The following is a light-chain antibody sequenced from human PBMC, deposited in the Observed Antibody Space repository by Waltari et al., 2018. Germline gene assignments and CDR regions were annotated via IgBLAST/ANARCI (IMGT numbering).Light chain of an antibody. Sequence: EIVLTQSPSTLSLSAGERATLSCRASQSISGSYLAWYQQKPGQAPRLLIFGASIRGTGIPDKYSGSGSDTDFTLTISRLDPEDSAVYYCQQYDTSPRTFGPGTKVEI. J-gene: IGKJ1*01. CDR2: GAS. CDR1: QSISGSY. CDR3: QQYDTSPRT. V-gene: IGKV3-20*01.